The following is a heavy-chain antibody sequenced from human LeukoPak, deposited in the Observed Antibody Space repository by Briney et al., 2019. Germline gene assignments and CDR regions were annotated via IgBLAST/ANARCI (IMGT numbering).Heavy chain of an antibody. J-gene: IGHJ4*02. D-gene: IGHD3-10*01. CDR1: GGSISSYY. V-gene: IGHV4-4*07. CDR2: IYTSGST. Sequence: SETLSLTCTVSGGSISSYYWSWIRQPAGKGLEWIGRIYTSGSTNYNPSLKSRVTMSVDTSKNQFSLKLSSVTAADTAVYYCARGVTMVRGVIIRGYYFDYWGQGTLVTVSS. CDR3: ARGVTMVRGVIIRGYYFDY.